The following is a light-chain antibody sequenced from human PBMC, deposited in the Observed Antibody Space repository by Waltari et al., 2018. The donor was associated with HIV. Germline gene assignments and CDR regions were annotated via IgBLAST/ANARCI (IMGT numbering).Light chain of an antibody. V-gene: IGLV1-44*01. Sequence: QSVLTQPPSVSGAPGQRVTISCTGSSSNIGARARFDVHWYQQLPGTAPKLLIYSNNQRPSGVPDRLSGSKSGTSASLAISGLQSEDEADYYCSTWDDSLNGRVFGGGTKLTVL. CDR1: SSNIGARARFD. J-gene: IGLJ3*02. CDR2: SNN. CDR3: STWDDSLNGRV.